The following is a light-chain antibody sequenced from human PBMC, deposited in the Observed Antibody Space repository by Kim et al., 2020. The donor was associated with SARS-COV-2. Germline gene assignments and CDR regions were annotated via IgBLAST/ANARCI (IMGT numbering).Light chain of an antibody. CDR1: QVISNH. J-gene: IGKJ2*01. CDR3: QQFENLPYT. Sequence: DIQMTQSPSSLSASVGDRVTITCQASQVISNHLNWYQQKPGKAPKFLIYDASKLETGAPSRFSGSGSGTYFTFTISSLQPEDIATYYCQQFENLPYTFGQGTKLEI. V-gene: IGKV1-33*01. CDR2: DAS.